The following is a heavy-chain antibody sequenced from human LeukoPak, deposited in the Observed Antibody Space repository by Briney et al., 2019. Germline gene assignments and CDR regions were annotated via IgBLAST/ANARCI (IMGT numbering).Heavy chain of an antibody. CDR2: MNPNSGNT. Sequence: ASVKVSCKASGYTFTSYDINWVRQATGQGLEWMGWMNPNSGNTGYAQEFQGRVTITRNTSISTAYMELSSLRSEDTAVYYCARGVGYCSSTSCSLRYYYYYYMDVWGKGTTVTVSS. V-gene: IGHV1-8*03. J-gene: IGHJ6*03. CDR3: ARGVGYCSSTSCSLRYYYYYYMDV. D-gene: IGHD2-2*01. CDR1: GYTFTSYD.